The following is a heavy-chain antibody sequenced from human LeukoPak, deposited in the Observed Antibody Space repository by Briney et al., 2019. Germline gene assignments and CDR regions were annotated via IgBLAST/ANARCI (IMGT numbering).Heavy chain of an antibody. CDR1: GVSINSDAYF. D-gene: IGHD6-19*01. CDR2: FYYSGST. J-gene: IGHJ4*02. CDR3: ARVGPLSGSYDFDY. Sequence: SETLSLTCTVSGVSINSDAYFWSWIRQPPGKGLEWIGYFYYSGSTNYNPSLKSRVTISVDTSKNQFSLKLSSVTAADTAVYYCARVGPLSGSYDFDYWGQGTLVTVSS. V-gene: IGHV4-61*08.